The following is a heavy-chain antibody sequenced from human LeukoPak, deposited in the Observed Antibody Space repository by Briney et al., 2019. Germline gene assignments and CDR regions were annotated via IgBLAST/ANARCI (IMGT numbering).Heavy chain of an antibody. D-gene: IGHD1-14*01. CDR1: GFTFSYYW. CDR3: AGAGYYYGMDV. CDR2: IKQDGSEK. V-gene: IGHV3-7*02. J-gene: IGHJ6*02. Sequence: GGSLRLSCAASGFTFSYYWMGWVRQAPGKGLEWVANIKQDGSEKYYVDSVRGRFTISRDNAKNSLYLQMNSLRAEDTAVYYCAGAGYYYGMDVWGQGTTVTVSS.